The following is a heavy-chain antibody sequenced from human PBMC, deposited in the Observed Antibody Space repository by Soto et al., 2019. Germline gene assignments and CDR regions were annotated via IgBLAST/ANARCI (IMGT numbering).Heavy chain of an antibody. D-gene: IGHD2-8*01. Sequence: SETLSLTCTVSGGSISSGGYYWSWIRQHQGKGLEWIGYIYYSGSTYYNPSLKSRVTISVDTSKNQFSLKLSSVTAADTAVYYCARRAVSYCNSGVCITSYYYYMDVWGKGTTVTVSS. CDR3: ARRAVSYCNSGVCITSYYYYMDV. V-gene: IGHV4-31*03. CDR1: GGSISSGGYY. J-gene: IGHJ6*03. CDR2: IYYSGST.